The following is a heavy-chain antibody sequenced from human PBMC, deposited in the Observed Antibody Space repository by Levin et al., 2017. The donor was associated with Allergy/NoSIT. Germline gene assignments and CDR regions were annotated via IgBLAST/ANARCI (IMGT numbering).Heavy chain of an antibody. CDR1: GFTFSSYW. V-gene: IGHV3-7*04. D-gene: IGHD3-16*02. Sequence: ETLSLTCAASGFTFSSYWMSWVRQAPGKGLEWVANIKQDGSEKYYVDSVKGRFTISRDNAKNSLYLQMNSLRAEDTAVYYCARGSYRYHYWGQGTLVTVSS. J-gene: IGHJ4*02. CDR2: IKQDGSEK. CDR3: ARGSYRYHY.